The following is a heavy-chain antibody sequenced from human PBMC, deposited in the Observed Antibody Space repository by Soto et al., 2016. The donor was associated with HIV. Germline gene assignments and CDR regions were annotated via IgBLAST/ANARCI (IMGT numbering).Heavy chain of an antibody. J-gene: IGHJ5*02. CDR1: GYAFTGYY. CDR3: ARDRPSWGXYWESGP. V-gene: IGHV1-2*02. Sequence: QVQLVQSGAEVKKPGASVEVSCKASGYAFTGYYLHWVRQAPGQGLEWMGWINPNSGGTNYAQKFQGRVSMTRDTSISTAYMELRRLRSDDTAMYYCARDRPSWGXYWESGPWAQGTLVTVSS. D-gene: IGHD4-17*01. CDR2: INPNSGGT.